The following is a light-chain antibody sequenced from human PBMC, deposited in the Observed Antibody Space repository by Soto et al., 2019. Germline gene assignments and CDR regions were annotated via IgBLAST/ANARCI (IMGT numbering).Light chain of an antibody. J-gene: IGKJ5*01. Sequence: IVLTQSPATLSLSPGERATLSCRASQSVGSYLAWYQHKPGQPPRLLIYDASNRATGIPARFSGSGSGTDFSLTISSLEPEDFAIYYCQQRSAGVTFGQGTRLE. CDR3: QQRSAGVT. V-gene: IGKV3-11*01. CDR1: QSVGSY. CDR2: DAS.